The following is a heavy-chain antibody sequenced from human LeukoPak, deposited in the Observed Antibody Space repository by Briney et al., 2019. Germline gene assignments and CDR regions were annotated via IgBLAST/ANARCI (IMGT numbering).Heavy chain of an antibody. CDR1: GFTFSNYW. V-gene: IGHV3-7*01. CDR2: INQDGGVK. D-gene: IGHD4-23*01. J-gene: IGHJ4*02. CDR3: ARDRDDGGFEY. Sequence: PGGSLRLSCAASGFTFSNYWMSWVRQAPEKGLEWVANINQDGGVKQYVDSMEGRFTISRDNARDSLYLLMNSLRAEDTAVYYCARDRDDGGFEYWGQGTLVTVSS.